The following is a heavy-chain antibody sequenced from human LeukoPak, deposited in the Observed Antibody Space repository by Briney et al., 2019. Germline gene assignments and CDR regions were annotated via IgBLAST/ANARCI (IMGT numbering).Heavy chain of an antibody. Sequence: GGSLRLSCAASGFTVSDNYMSWVRPAPGKGLEGGSVIYSAGSTFYSDSVKGRFTITTESSKNKLYLQMDSLRAEDTAVYFCVRESPMTTGFSYYFEYWGQGTLVTVSS. CDR2: IYSAGST. CDR1: GFTVSDNY. CDR3: VRESPMTTGFSYYFEY. D-gene: IGHD4-17*01. V-gene: IGHV3-53*01. J-gene: IGHJ4*02.